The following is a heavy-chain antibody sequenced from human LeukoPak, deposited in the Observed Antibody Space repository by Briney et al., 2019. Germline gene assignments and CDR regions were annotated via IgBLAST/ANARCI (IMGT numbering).Heavy chain of an antibody. Sequence: PGGSLRLSCAASGFTFTTYWMGWVRQAPGKGLEWVANIKQDGSEQYYVDSVKGRFTISRDNAKNSLSLQMNSLRAEDTAVYYCARDRLPDSPPNDAFDIWGQGTMVTVSS. V-gene: IGHV3-7*01. CDR3: ARDRLPDSPPNDAFDI. D-gene: IGHD2-21*01. J-gene: IGHJ3*02. CDR2: IKQDGSEQ. CDR1: GFTFTTYW.